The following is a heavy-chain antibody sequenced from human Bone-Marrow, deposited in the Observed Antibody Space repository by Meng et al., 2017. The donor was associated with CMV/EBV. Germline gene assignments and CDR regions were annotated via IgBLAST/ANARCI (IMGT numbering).Heavy chain of an antibody. J-gene: IGHJ6*02. CDR2: IYYSGST. Sequence: GSLRLSCTVSGYSISSGYYWGWIRQPPGKGLEWIGSIYYSGSTYYNPSLKSRVTISVDTSKNQFSLKLSSVTAADTAVYYCARDLYNCSSTSCYRGMDVWGQGTTVTVSS. CDR3: ARDLYNCSSTSCYRGMDV. D-gene: IGHD2-2*01. V-gene: IGHV4-38-2*02. CDR1: GYSISSGYY.